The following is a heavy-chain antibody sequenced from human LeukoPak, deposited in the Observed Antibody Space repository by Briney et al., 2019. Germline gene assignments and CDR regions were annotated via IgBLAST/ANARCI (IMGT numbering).Heavy chain of an antibody. CDR3: ASLRAPVYYDFWSGYPVAY. CDR2: INHSGST. J-gene: IGHJ4*02. V-gene: IGHV4-34*01. D-gene: IGHD3-3*01. Sequence: PSETLSLTCAVYGGSFSGYYWSWIRQPPGKGLEWIGEINHSGSTNYNPSLKSRVTISVDTSKNQFSLKLSSVTAADTAVYYCASLRAPVYYDFWSGYPVAYWGQGTLVTVSS. CDR1: GGSFSGYY.